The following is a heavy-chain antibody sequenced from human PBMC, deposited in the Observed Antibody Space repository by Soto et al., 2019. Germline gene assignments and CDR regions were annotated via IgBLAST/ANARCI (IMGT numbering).Heavy chain of an antibody. V-gene: IGHV4-30-4*01. Sequence: QVQLQESGPGLVKASQTLSLTCTLSGASVSSAEHYWSWIRQPPGKGLEWIGYSYYSGGSYYNASLQRRFSISDDTSQNQFSLQLTSVSAADTAVYYCARLSGYDPAGAADKWGPGILGSVSS. CDR3: ARLSGYDPAGAADK. J-gene: IGHJ4*02. D-gene: IGHD5-12*01. CDR1: GASVSSAEHY. CDR2: SYYSGGS.